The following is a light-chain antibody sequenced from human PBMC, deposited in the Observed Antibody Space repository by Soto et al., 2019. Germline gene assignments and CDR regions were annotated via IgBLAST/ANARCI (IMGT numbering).Light chain of an antibody. Sequence: QSALAQPPSVYGAPGQRVTISCTGSRSNIGAGYDVHWYQQLPGTAPKLLIYSNINRPSGVPDRFSGSKSGTSASLAITGLQAEDEADYYCQSYDRSLGGNYVFGTGTKVTVL. CDR2: SNI. CDR3: QSYDRSLGGNYV. CDR1: RSNIGAGYD. V-gene: IGLV1-40*01. J-gene: IGLJ1*01.